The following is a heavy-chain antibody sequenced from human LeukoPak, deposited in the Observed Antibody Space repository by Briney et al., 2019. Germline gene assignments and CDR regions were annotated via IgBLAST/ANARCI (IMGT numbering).Heavy chain of an antibody. J-gene: IGHJ5*02. CDR3: ARGQRMSSWYGDGWFDP. CDR1: GGSFSGYY. Sequence: SETLSLTCAVYGGSFSGYYWSWTRQPPGKGLEWIGEINHSGSTNYNPSLKSRVTISVDTSKNQFSLKLSSVTAADTAVYYCARGQRMSSWYGDGWFDPWGQGTLVTVSS. D-gene: IGHD6-13*01. CDR2: INHSGST. V-gene: IGHV4-34*01.